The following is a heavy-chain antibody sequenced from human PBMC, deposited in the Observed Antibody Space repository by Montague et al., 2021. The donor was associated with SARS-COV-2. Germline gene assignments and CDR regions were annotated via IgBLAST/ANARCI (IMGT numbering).Heavy chain of an antibody. CDR1: GFTFSSYE. J-gene: IGHJ4*02. CDR2: IYSGGSST. Sequence: SLRLSCAASGFTFSSYEMSWVRQAPGKGLEWVSVIYSGGSSTYYADSVKGRFTISRDNSRNTLYLQMNSLRAEDTAVYYCAKDPHYDFWSGYYFDYWGQGTLVTVSS. V-gene: IGHV3-23*03. CDR3: AKDPHYDFWSGYYFDY. D-gene: IGHD3-3*01.